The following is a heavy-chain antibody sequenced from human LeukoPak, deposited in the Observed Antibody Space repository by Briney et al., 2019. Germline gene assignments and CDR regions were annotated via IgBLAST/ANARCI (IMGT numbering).Heavy chain of an antibody. V-gene: IGHV4-61*01. D-gene: IGHD1-26*01. Sequence: SETLSLTCTVSGGSVSSGNYYWSWIRQPPGKGLEWIGYIYYSGSTNYNPSLKSRVTISVDTSKNQFSLKLTSVTAADAAVYYCARGVGAVYWYFDLWGRGTLVTVSS. CDR1: GGSVSSGNYY. CDR2: IYYSGST. CDR3: ARGVGAVYWYFDL. J-gene: IGHJ2*01.